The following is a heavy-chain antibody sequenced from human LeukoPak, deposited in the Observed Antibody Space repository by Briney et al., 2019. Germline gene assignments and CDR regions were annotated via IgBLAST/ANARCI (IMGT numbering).Heavy chain of an antibody. CDR3: AILQSDFDY. CDR2: ISYDGSNK. CDR1: GFTFSSYG. V-gene: IGHV3-30*03. Sequence: GGPLRLSCAASGFTFSSYGMHWVRQAPGKGLEWVAVISYDGSNKYYADSVKGRFTISRDNSKNTLYLQMNSLRAEDTAVYYCAILQSDFDYWGQGTLVTVSS. J-gene: IGHJ4*02. D-gene: IGHD4-11*01.